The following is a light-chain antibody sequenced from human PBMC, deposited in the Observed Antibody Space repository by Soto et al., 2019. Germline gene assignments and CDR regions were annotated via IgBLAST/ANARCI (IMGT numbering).Light chain of an antibody. J-gene: IGLJ3*02. CDR2: GNS. CDR3: QSYDRSLSGWV. CDR1: SSNIGAGYD. V-gene: IGLV1-40*01. Sequence: QSVLTQPPSVSGAPGQTVTISCTGSSSNIGAGYDVHWYQQLPGTAPKLLIYGNSNRPSGVPDRFSGSKSGTSASLAITGLQAEDEAAYYCQSYDRSLSGWVFGGGTKVTVL.